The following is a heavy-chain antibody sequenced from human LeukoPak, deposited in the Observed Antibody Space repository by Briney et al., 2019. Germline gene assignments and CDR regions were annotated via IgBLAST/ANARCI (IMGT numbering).Heavy chain of an antibody. J-gene: IGHJ6*04. CDR1: GFTFSSYW. CDR3: AELGITMIGGV. V-gene: IGHV3-21*01. D-gene: IGHD3-10*02. CDR2: ISSSSSYI. Sequence: GGSLRLSCAASGFTFSSYWMSWVRQAPGKGLEWVSSISSSSSYIYYADSVKGRFTISRDNAKNSLYLQMNSLRAEDTAVYYCAELGITMIGGVWGKGTMVTISS.